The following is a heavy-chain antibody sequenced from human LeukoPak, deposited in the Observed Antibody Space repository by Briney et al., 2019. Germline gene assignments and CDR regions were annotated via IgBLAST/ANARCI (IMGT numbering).Heavy chain of an antibody. CDR1: GFSFSAYP. D-gene: IGHD1-1*01. Sequence: GGSLRLSYAASGFSFSAYPMGWVRQAPGKGLQWLSVISASGDVTFHADRVKGRFAISRDNSKNTLYLQMTGLRAGDTAEYYCAKSLFTSATGTGRAFHIWGQGTMVTVSS. CDR3: AKSLFTSATGTGRAFHI. J-gene: IGHJ3*02. V-gene: IGHV3-23*01. CDR2: ISASGDVT.